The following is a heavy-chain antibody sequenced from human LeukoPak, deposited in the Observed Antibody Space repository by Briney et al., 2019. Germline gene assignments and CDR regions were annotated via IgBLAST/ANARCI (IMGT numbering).Heavy chain of an antibody. CDR3: ATASLYFDN. J-gene: IGHJ4*02. Sequence: GGSLRLSCAASGLTFSDSYMSWVRQAPGKGLEWVSYISSGGNTIKHADSVKGRFTISRDNARNSLYLQMNSLRAEDTAVYYCATASLYFDNWGQGTLVTVSS. CDR1: GLTFSDSY. V-gene: IGHV3-11*04. CDR2: ISSGGNTI.